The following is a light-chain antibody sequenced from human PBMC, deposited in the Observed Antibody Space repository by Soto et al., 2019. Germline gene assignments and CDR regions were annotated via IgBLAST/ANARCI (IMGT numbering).Light chain of an antibody. CDR3: QQYKSYHT. V-gene: IGKV1-5*03. CDR1: QSISSW. J-gene: IGKJ4*01. Sequence: DIQMTQSPNTLSASVGDRVTITCRASQSISSWLARYQQKPGKAPKLLIYKASTLESGVPSRFSGSGSGTEFTLTISSLQPDDFATYYCQQYKSYHTFGGGTKVEIK. CDR2: KAS.